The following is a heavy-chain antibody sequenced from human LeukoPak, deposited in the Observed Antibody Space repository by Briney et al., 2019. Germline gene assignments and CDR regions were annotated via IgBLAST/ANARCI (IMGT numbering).Heavy chain of an antibody. Sequence: ASVKVSCKASGYTFTSYDINWMRQATGQGLEWMGWMNPNSGNTGYAQKFQGRVTMTRNTSISTAYMELSSLRSEDTAVYYCARGLGQGIVVVPAAIFRGWNWFDPWGQGTLVTVSS. CDR1: GYTFTSYD. J-gene: IGHJ5*02. CDR3: ARGLGQGIVVVPAAIFRGWNWFDP. V-gene: IGHV1-8*01. CDR2: MNPNSGNT. D-gene: IGHD2-2*02.